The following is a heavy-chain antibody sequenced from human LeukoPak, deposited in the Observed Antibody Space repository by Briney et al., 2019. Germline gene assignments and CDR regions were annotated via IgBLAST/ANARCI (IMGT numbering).Heavy chain of an antibody. CDR1: GVSINSYF. CDR3: ARHFTPAAAGSFDY. Sequence: SETLSLTCTVSGVSINSYFWSWIRQPPGKGLEWIGYIYSSGSTNYNPSLKSRVAISVDTSKNQFSLKLSSVTAADTAVYYCARHFTPAAAGSFDYWGQGTLVTVSS. CDR2: IYSSGST. D-gene: IGHD6-13*01. J-gene: IGHJ4*02. V-gene: IGHV4-4*09.